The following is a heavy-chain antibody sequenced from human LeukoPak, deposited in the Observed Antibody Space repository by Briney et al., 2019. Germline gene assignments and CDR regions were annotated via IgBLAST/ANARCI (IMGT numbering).Heavy chain of an antibody. D-gene: IGHD2-15*01. CDR3: ARDRGSTDYYYYYGMDV. CDR2: INPNSGGT. J-gene: IGHJ6*02. CDR1: GYTFTGYY. V-gene: IGHV1-2*02. Sequence: ASVKVSCKASGYTFTGYYMHWVRQAPGQGLEWMGWINPNSGGTNYAQKFQGRVTMTRDTSISTAYMELSRLRSEDTAVYYCARDRGSTDYYYYYGMDVWGQGTTVTVSS.